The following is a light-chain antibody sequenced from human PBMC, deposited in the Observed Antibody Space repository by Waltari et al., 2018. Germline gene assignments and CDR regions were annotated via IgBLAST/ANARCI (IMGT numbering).Light chain of an antibody. Sequence: EIVLTQSPATLPLSPGERPTLSCTASQSVSRTLAWYQQKPGQAPRLLIYDESIRATGIPDRFSGSGSGTDFSLIISRLEPEDFAVYYCQKYGTLPATFGQGTKVEIK. CDR2: DES. J-gene: IGKJ1*01. V-gene: IGKV3-20*01. CDR1: QSVSRT. CDR3: QKYGTLPAT.